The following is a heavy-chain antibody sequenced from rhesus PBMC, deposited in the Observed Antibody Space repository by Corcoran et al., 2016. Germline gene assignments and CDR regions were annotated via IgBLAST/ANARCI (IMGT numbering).Heavy chain of an antibody. Sequence: DVQLVESGGGLVKPGGSLRLSCVASGFTFSGYEMHWVRQVPGTGLEWVSVISESVGTSNYADSVKGRFTISRDNAKNSLFMQMNSRRAEDTAVYYCTRARGGGGYSNYDYWGQGVLVSVSS. CDR3: TRARGGGGYSNYDY. V-gene: IGHV3-100*02. CDR1: GFTFSGYE. CDR2: ISESVGTS. J-gene: IGHJ4*01. D-gene: IGHD5-24*01.